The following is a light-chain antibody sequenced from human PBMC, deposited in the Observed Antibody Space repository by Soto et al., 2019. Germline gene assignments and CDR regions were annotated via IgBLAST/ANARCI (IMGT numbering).Light chain of an antibody. CDR2: GAS. V-gene: IGKV3-20*01. Sequence: EIVLTQSPGTLSLSPGERATLSCRASQSVSRSYLAWYQQKPGQAPRLLIYGASKRASGIPDRFSGSGSGTDFTLTISRLEPEDFAVYYCQQYNNWPPAWTFGQGTKVEIK. J-gene: IGKJ1*01. CDR3: QQYNNWPPAWT. CDR1: QSVSRSY.